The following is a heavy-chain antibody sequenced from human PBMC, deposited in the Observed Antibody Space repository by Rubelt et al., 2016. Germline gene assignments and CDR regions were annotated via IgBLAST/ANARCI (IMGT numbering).Heavy chain of an antibody. Sequence: QVQLQESGPGLVKPSETLSLTCAVSGGSISRGGYSWTWIRQPPGKGLEWIGYISQSGSTYYTPSLKGRVTISVVRSKNQVSLNRRSVTAADTAVYYCARAGIRVTTYFFDYWGQGALVTVSS. CDR1: GGSISRGGYS. CDR2: ISQSGST. D-gene: IGHD4-11*01. J-gene: IGHJ4*02. V-gene: IGHV4-30-2*01. CDR3: ARAGIRVTTYFFDY.